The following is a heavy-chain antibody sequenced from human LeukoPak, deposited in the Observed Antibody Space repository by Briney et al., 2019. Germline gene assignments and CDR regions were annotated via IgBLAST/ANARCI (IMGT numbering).Heavy chain of an antibody. Sequence: SETLSLTCTVSGGSISSYYWSWIRQPPGKGLEWIGEVNHSGSTNYNPSLRSRVTISIDTSKNQFSLQLTSVTAADTAVYYCASLMLIAVGYDYWGQGNLVTVSS. CDR2: VNHSGST. J-gene: IGHJ4*02. CDR3: ASLMLIAVGYDY. V-gene: IGHV4-59*12. CDR1: GGSISSYY. D-gene: IGHD3-16*01.